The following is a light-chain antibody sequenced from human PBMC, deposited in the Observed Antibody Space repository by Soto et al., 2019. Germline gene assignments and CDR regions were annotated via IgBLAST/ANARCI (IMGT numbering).Light chain of an antibody. Sequence: EIVMTQSPATLSVSPGERATLSCRASQSVSSNLAWYQQKPGQAPRLLIYGASTRATGIPARFSGSGSGTEITLPISSLQSEDFAVSYCQQYEDWPWTFGQGTKVDIK. J-gene: IGKJ1*01. CDR2: GAS. V-gene: IGKV3-15*01. CDR3: QQYEDWPWT. CDR1: QSVSSN.